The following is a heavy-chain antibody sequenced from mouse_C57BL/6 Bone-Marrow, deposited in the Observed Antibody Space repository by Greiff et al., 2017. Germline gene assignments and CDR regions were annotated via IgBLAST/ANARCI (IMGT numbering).Heavy chain of an antibody. V-gene: IGHV1-82*01. Sequence: VQLQQSGPELVKPGASVKISCKASGYAFSSSWMNWVKQRTGKGLEWIGRIYPGDGDTNYNGKFKGKATLTADKSSSTAYMQLSSLTSEDSAVYFCARGDAMDYWGQGTSVTVSS. CDR3: ARGDAMDY. CDR1: GYAFSSSW. J-gene: IGHJ4*01. CDR2: IYPGDGDT.